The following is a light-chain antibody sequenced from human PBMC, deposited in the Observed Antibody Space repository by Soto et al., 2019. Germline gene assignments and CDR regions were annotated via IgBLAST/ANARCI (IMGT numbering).Light chain of an antibody. J-gene: IGKJ1*01. CDR1: QSISSW. CDR3: QQYNSYSSWT. V-gene: IGKV1-5*01. Sequence: DIQMTRSPSTLSASVGDRVTITCRASQSISSWLAWYQQKPGKAPKLLIYDASSLESGVPSRFSGSGSGTEFTLTICSLQTDDFATYYCQQYNSYSSWTFGQGTKVEIK. CDR2: DAS.